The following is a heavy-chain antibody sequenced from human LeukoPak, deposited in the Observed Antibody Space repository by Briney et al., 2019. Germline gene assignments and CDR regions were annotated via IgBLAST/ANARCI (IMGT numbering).Heavy chain of an antibody. CDR2: IKQDGSEK. D-gene: IGHD3-10*01. CDR3: AREDMVRGVIPYDAFDI. CDR1: GFTFSSYW. J-gene: IGHJ3*02. V-gene: IGHV3-7*03. Sequence: GGSLRLSCAASGFTFSSYWMSWGRQAPGKGLEWGANIKQDGSEKYYVDSVKGRFTISRDNAKNSLYLQMNSLRAEDTAVYYCAREDMVRGVIPYDAFDIWGQGTMVTVSS.